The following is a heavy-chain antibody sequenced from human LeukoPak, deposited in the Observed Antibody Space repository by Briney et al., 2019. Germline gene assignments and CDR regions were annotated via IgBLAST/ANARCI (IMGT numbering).Heavy chain of an antibody. CDR3: ARAYSRSRFDY. V-gene: IGHV5-10-1*01. CDR1: GYNFTNYW. J-gene: IGHJ4*02. Sequence: PGESLKISCKGSGYNFTNYWISWVRQMPGKGLEWMGTIDPSDSYNNYSPSFQGHVTISADKSISTAYLQGSSLKASDTAMYYCARAYSRSRFDYWGQGTLVTVSS. CDR2: IDPSDSYN. D-gene: IGHD6-6*01.